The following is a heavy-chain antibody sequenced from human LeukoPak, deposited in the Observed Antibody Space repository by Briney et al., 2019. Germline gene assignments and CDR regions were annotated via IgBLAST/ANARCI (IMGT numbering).Heavy chain of an antibody. CDR2: ISSSGSTI. D-gene: IGHD3-16*02. J-gene: IGHJ4*02. V-gene: IGHV3-11*01. Sequence: GESLRLSCAASGFTFSDYYMSWIRQAPGKGLEWVSYISSSGSTIHYADSVKGRFTISRDNAKNSLYLQMNSLRAEDTAVYYCAREELSLGTPDYWGQGTLVTVSS. CDR3: AREELSLGTPDY. CDR1: GFTFSDYY.